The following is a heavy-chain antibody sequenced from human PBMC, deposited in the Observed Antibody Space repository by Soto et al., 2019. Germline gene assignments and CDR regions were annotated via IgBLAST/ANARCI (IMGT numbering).Heavy chain of an antibody. J-gene: IGHJ5*02. CDR2: ISYDGSDK. V-gene: IGHV3-30*18. Sequence: QVQLEESGGGVVQPGRSLRLSCKASGFNFTSYGMHWVRQAPGKGLEWVALISYDGSDKLYADSVEGRFTISRDNSKNTVYLQMNSLRIEDTAMYHCGKFSDIEVPGMGDWFDPWGQGTLVTVTS. CDR1: GFNFTSYG. D-gene: IGHD6-19*01. CDR3: GKFSDIEVPGMGDWFDP.